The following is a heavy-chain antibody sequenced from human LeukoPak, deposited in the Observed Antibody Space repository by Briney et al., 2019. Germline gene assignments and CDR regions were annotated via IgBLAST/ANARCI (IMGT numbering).Heavy chain of an antibody. V-gene: IGHV4-61*01. CDR1: GGSVSSGSYY. CDR2: IYYSGST. CDR3: ARAPAHVGVLIDY. Sequence: PSETLSLTCTVSGGSVSSGSYYWSWIRQPPGKGLEWIGYIYYSGSTNYNPSLKSRVTISVDTSKNQFSLKPSSVTAADTAVYYCARAPAHVGVLIDYWGQGTLVTVSS. J-gene: IGHJ4*02. D-gene: IGHD2-2*01.